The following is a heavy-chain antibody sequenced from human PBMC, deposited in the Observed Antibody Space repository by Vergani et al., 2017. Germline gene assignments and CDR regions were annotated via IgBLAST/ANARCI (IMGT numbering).Heavy chain of an antibody. J-gene: IGHJ6*02. D-gene: IGHD3-10*01. V-gene: IGHV1-69*01. Sequence: QVQLVQSGAEVKKPGSSVKVSCKASGGTFSSYAISWVRQAPGQGLEWMGGIIPIFGTANYAQKFQGRVTITADESTSTAYMELSSLSSEDTAVYYCASLHGSGSYYPLTPHYYGMDVWGQGP. CDR1: GGTFSSYA. CDR3: ASLHGSGSYYPLTPHYYGMDV. CDR2: IIPIFGTA.